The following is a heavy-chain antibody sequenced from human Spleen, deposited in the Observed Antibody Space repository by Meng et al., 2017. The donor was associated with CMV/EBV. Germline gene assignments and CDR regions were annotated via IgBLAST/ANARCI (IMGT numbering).Heavy chain of an antibody. CDR3: AKGYCSSTSCYPDDAFDI. CDR2: IKQDGSEK. CDR1: GFTFSSYW. V-gene: IGHV3-7*03. J-gene: IGHJ3*02. D-gene: IGHD2-2*01. Sequence: GGSLRLSCAASGFTFSSYWMSWVRQAPGKGLEWVANIKQDGSEKYYADSVKGRFTISRDNAKNSLYLQMNSLRAEDTALYYCAKGYCSSTSCYPDDAFDIWGQGTMVTVSS.